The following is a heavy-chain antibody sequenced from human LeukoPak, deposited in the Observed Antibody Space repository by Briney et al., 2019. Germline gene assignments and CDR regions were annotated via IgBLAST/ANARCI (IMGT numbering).Heavy chain of an antibody. V-gene: IGHV1-46*01. CDR2: INPSGGST. Sequence: ASVKVSCKSSGYTFTIYYMHWVRQAPGQGLEWMGIINPSGGSTSYAQKFQGRVTMTRDTSTSTVYMELSSLRSEDTAVYYCARDRPVNDFWSGYFNWYFDLWGRGTLVTVSS. D-gene: IGHD3-3*01. CDR3: ARDRPVNDFWSGYFNWYFDL. CDR1: GYTFTIYY. J-gene: IGHJ2*01.